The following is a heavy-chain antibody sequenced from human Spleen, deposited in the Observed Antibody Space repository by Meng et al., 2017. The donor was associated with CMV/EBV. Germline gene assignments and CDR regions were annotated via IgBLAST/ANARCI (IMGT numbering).Heavy chain of an antibody. Sequence: SVKVSCKASGFTFTSSAVQWVRQARGQRLEWIGWIVVGSGNTNYAQKFQERVTITRDMSTSTAYMELSSLRSEDTAVYYCARDRSSGSYYDLFDYWGQGTLVTVSS. D-gene: IGHD1-26*01. CDR2: IVVGSGNT. CDR3: ARDRSSGSYYDLFDY. J-gene: IGHJ4*02. CDR1: GFTFTSSA. V-gene: IGHV1-58*01.